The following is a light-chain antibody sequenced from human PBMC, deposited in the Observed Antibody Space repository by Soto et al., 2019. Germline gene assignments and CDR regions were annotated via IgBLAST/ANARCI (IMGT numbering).Light chain of an antibody. Sequence: EIVMTQSPATLSVSPGERATLSCRASQSVSSNLAWYQQKPGQAPRLLIYDASNRATGVPARFTGSGSETDFTLTISSLQIEDFALYYCQQSNNWPPLTFGGGTKVDIK. V-gene: IGKV3D-15*01. CDR3: QQSNNWPPLT. J-gene: IGKJ4*01. CDR2: DAS. CDR1: QSVSSN.